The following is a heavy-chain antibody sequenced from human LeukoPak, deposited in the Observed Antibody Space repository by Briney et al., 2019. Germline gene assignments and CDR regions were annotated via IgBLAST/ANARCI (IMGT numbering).Heavy chain of an antibody. D-gene: IGHD6-13*01. CDR2: ISYDGSNK. CDR1: GFTFSSYG. CDR3: AKDIGVAAAGTDDY. J-gene: IGHJ4*02. V-gene: IGHV3-30*18. Sequence: GRTLRLSCAASGFTFSSYGMHWVRQAPGKGLEWVAVISYDGSNKYYADSVKGRFTISRDNSKNTLYLQMNSLRAEDTAVYYCAKDIGVAAAGTDDYWGQGTLVTVSS.